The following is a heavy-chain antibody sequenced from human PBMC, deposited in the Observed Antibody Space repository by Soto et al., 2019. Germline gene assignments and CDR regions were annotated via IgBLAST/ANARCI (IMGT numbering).Heavy chain of an antibody. CDR1: GYTFTSYG. D-gene: IGHD5-18*01. V-gene: IGHV1-18*01. CDR2: ISAYNGGT. Sequence: ASVKVSCKTSGYTFTSYGIIWVRQAPGQGLEWMGWISAYNGGTNYAEKFQGRVTMTTDTPTTKAYMELRSLRSDDTAVYYCARGGIQLWFSKLASWGQGTLVTVSS. CDR3: ARGGIQLWFSKLAS. J-gene: IGHJ4*02.